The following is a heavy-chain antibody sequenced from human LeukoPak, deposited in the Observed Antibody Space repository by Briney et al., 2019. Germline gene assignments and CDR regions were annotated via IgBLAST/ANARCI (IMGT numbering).Heavy chain of an antibody. J-gene: IGHJ4*02. CDR3: AKGARIAAAGSGGQDY. V-gene: IGHV3-23*01. D-gene: IGHD6-13*01. CDR2: ISGSGGST. Sequence: PGGSLRLSCAASGFTFSSYAMSWVRQAPGKGLEWVSAISGSGGSTYYADSVKGRFTISRDNSKNTLYLQMNSLRAEDTAVYYCAKGARIAAAGSGGQDYWGLGTLVTVSS. CDR1: GFTFSSYA.